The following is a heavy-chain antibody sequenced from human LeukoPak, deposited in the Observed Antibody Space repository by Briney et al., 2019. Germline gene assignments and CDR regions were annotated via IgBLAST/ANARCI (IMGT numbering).Heavy chain of an antibody. Sequence: GGSLRLSCAASGFTFDDYAMHWVRQAPGKGLEWVSLISWDGGSTYYADSVKGRFTISRDNAKNSLYLQMNSLRADDTAVYYCARGSSGGDSLWYYMDVWGKGTTVTISS. CDR2: ISWDGGST. J-gene: IGHJ6*03. V-gene: IGHV3-43D*03. CDR3: ARGSSGGDSLWYYMDV. CDR1: GFTFDDYA. D-gene: IGHD4-23*01.